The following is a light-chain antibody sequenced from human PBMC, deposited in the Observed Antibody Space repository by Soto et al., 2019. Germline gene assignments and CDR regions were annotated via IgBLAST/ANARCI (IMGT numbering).Light chain of an antibody. CDR2: AAS. CDR3: QQYYSYPHT. J-gene: IGKJ2*01. Sequence: AIRMTQSPSSLSASTGDRVTITCRASQGISSYLAWYQQKPGKAPKLLIYAASTLQSGVPSRFSGSGSGTDFPLTISCLQSEDFATYYCQQYYSYPHTFGQGTKLEIK. V-gene: IGKV1-8*01. CDR1: QGISSY.